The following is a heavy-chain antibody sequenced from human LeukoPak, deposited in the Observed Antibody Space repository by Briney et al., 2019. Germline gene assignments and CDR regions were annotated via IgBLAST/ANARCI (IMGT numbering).Heavy chain of an antibody. CDR2: IIPILGIA. V-gene: IGHV1-69*04. CDR1: GGTFSSYA. D-gene: IGHD6-6*01. J-gene: IGHJ4*02. CDR3: AREYSSSSVYGY. Sequence: GASVKVSCKASGGTFSSYAISWVRQAPGQGLEWMGRIIPILGIANYAQKFQGRVTMTRDTSTSTVYMELSSLRSEDTAVYYCAREYSSSSVYGYWGQGTLVTVSS.